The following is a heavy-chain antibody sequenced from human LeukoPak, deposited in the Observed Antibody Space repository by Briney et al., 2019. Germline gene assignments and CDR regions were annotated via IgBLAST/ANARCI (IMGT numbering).Heavy chain of an antibody. V-gene: IGHV4-59*12. Sequence: SETLSLTCTVSGGSISSYYWSWIRQPPGKGLEWIGSIYYSGSTYYNPSLKSRVTISVDTSKNQFSLQLNSVTPEDTAVYFCARDQSRTTGFDIWGQGTMVTVSS. J-gene: IGHJ3*02. CDR2: IYYSGST. D-gene: IGHD2-8*02. CDR1: GGSISSYY. CDR3: ARDQSRTTGFDI.